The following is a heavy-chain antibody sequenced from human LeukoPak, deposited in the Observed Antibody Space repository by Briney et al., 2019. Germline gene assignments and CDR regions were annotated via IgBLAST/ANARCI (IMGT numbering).Heavy chain of an antibody. V-gene: IGHV3-23*01. D-gene: IGHD1-7*01. J-gene: IGHJ6*02. CDR2: IIGRGGST. Sequence: GGSLRLSCAASGFTFNNYAMSWVRQTPGMGLEWVSGIIGRGGSTYYTDPVKGRFTISRDNSKNTLSLQMNSLRAEDTAVYYCAKNWDYRYYYYGIDVWGQGTTVTVSS. CDR3: AKNWDYRYYYYGIDV. CDR1: GFTFNNYA.